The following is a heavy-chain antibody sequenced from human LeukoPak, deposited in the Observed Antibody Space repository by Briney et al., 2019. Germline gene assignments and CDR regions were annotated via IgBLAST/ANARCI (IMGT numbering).Heavy chain of an antibody. CDR3: ARTGRDNWNFMGYFDY. D-gene: IGHD1-7*01. V-gene: IGHV4-4*07. Sequence: SETLSLTCTVSGGSISSYYWSWIRQPPGKGLEWIGRIYTSGSTNYNPSLKSRVTMSVDTSKNQFSLKLSSVTAADTAVYYCARTGRDNWNFMGYFDYWGQGTLVTVSS. J-gene: IGHJ4*02. CDR2: IYTSGST. CDR1: GGSISSYY.